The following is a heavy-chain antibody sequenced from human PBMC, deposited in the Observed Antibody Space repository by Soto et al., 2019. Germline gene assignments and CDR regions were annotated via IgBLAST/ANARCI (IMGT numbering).Heavy chain of an antibody. D-gene: IGHD3-16*01. CDR3: AKVGGVGATTIDY. J-gene: IGHJ4*02. Sequence: QLQLQESGPGLVKPSQTLSLTCTVSGGSISSGDYYWSWIRQPPGKGLEWIGYIYYSGSTYYNPSLKTRVTISVYTSKNQFSLNLSTVTAADTAVYYSAKVGGVGATTIDYWGQGTLVTVSS. CDR2: IYYSGST. V-gene: IGHV4-30-4*01. CDR1: GGSISSGDYY.